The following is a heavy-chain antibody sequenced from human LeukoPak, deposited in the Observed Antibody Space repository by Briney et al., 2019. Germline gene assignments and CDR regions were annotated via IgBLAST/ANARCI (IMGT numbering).Heavy chain of an antibody. CDR2: IYSGGST. V-gene: IGHV3-53*01. J-gene: IGHJ4*02. Sequence: RPGGSLRLSCAASGFTVSSNYMSWVRQAPGKGLEWVSVIYSGGSTYYADSVKGRFTISRDNAKNSLYLQMNSLRAEDTAVYYCARVHYYADYWGQGTLVTVSS. CDR3: ARVHYYADY. D-gene: IGHD3-10*01. CDR1: GFTVSSNY.